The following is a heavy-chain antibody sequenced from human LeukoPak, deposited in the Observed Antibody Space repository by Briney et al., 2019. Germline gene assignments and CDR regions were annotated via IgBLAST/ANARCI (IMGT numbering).Heavy chain of an antibody. CDR3: ARDRRKYSYGYVKVY. D-gene: IGHD5-18*01. Sequence: ASVKVSCKASGYTFTSYGISWVRQGPGQGLEGMGWISAYNGNTNYAQKLQGRVTMTTDTSTSTAYMELRSLSSDDTAVYYCARDRRKYSYGYVKVYWGQGTLVTVSS. J-gene: IGHJ4*02. V-gene: IGHV1-18*01. CDR2: ISAYNGNT. CDR1: GYTFTSYG.